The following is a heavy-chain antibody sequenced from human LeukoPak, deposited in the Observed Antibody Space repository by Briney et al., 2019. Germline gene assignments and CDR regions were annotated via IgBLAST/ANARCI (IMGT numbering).Heavy chain of an antibody. Sequence: ASVKVSCKASGGTFSSYAISWVRQAPGQGLEWMGRIIPILGIANYAQKFQGRVTITTDKSTSTAYMELSSLRSEDTAVYYCATGTYQDAFDIWGQGTMVTVSS. CDR3: ATGTYQDAFDI. CDR1: GGTFSSYA. CDR2: IIPILGIA. D-gene: IGHD1-14*01. J-gene: IGHJ3*02. V-gene: IGHV1-69*04.